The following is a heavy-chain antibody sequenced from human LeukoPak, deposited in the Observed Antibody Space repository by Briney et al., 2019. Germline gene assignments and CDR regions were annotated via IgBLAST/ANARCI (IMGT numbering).Heavy chain of an antibody. CDR1: GFTFSSYS. CDR3: ARGVTIIGDDASDI. V-gene: IGHV3-21*06. J-gene: IGHJ3*02. D-gene: IGHD2/OR15-2a*01. Sequence: PGGSLRLSCAASGFTFSSYSMNWVRQAPGKGLEWVSSISSSSSYIYYADSVKGRFTISRDNTKNSLYLQMNSLRAEDTALYYCARGVTIIGDDASDIWGQGTMVTVSS. CDR2: ISSSSSYI.